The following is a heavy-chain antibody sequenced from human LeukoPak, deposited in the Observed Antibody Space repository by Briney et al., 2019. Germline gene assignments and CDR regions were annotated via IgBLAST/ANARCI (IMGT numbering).Heavy chain of an antibody. D-gene: IGHD3-16*01. CDR1: GFTFSDYD. J-gene: IGHJ6*02. CDR3: ARKYLVTFGPNSHPMDV. Sequence: GGSLRLSCAASGFTFSDYDMHWIRQAPGKGLEWVANISCSGFSVDYAHSVKGRFIISRDNVKNTLSLQMNSLRAGDTAVYYCARKYLVTFGPNSHPMDVWGQGTTVTV. CDR2: ISCSGFSV. V-gene: IGHV3-11*01.